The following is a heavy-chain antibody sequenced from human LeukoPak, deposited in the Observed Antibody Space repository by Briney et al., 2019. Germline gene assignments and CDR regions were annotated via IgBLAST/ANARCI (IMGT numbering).Heavy chain of an antibody. D-gene: IGHD6-6*01. CDR1: GGSISSSNW. CDR2: IYYSGST. J-gene: IGHJ5*02. Sequence: SETLSLTCAVSGGSISSSNWWSWVRQPPGKGLEWIGYIYYSGSTYYNPSLKSRVTISVDTSKNQFSLKLSSVTAADTAVYYCARVAYSSSSSGWFDPWGQGTLVTVSS. CDR3: ARVAYSSSSSGWFDP. V-gene: IGHV4-4*02.